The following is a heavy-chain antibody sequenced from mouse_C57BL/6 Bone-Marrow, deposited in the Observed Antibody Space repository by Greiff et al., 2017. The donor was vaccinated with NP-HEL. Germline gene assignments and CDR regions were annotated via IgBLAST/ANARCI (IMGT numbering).Heavy chain of an antibody. J-gene: IGHJ3*01. CDR1: GFTFSSYT. CDR2: ISGGGGNT. D-gene: IGHD2-4*01. V-gene: IGHV5-9*01. CDR3: ARHPINDYDGGFAD. Sequence: EVQLVESGGGLVKPGGSLKLSCAASGFTFSSYTMSWVRQTPEKRLEWVATISGGGGNTYYPDSVKGRFTFPRDNAKNTLYLQMSSLRSEDTALDYCARHPINDYDGGFADWGKGTLVTVAA.